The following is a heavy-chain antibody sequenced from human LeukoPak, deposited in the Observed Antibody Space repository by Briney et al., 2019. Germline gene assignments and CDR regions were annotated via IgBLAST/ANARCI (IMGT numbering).Heavy chain of an antibody. CDR1: GFTVSSNY. J-gene: IGHJ4*02. V-gene: IGHV3-53*01. Sequence: GESLRLSCAASGFTVSSNYMSWVRQAPGKGLEWVSIIYSGGSTDYADSVKGRFTISRDNSKNTLYLQMNSLSAEDTAMYYCARDSTGWNYFDYWGQGTLVTVSS. CDR2: IYSGGST. CDR3: ARDSTGWNYFDY. D-gene: IGHD6-19*01.